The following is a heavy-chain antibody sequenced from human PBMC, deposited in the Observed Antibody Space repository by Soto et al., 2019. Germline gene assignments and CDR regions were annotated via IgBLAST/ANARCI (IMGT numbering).Heavy chain of an antibody. V-gene: IGHV1-69*01. D-gene: IGHD2-21*02. CDR2: IIPIFGTA. CDR3: ARASYCGGDCSSAFDI. J-gene: IGHJ3*02. CDR1: GSTFSSCA. Sequence: QVQLVQSGAEVKKPGSSVKVSCKASGSTFSSCAISWVRQAPGQGLEWMGGIIPIFGTANYAQKFQGRVTITADESTSTAYMELSSLRSEDTAVYYCARASYCGGDCSSAFDIWGQGTMVTVSS.